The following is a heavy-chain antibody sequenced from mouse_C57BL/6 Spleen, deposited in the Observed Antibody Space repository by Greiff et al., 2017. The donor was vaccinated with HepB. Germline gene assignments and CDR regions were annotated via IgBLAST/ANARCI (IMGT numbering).Heavy chain of an antibody. V-gene: IGHV3-1*01. CDR2: ISYSGST. CDR3: ARGTWAWFAY. J-gene: IGHJ3*01. Sequence: EVQLQQSGPGMVKPSQSLSLTCTVTGYSITSGYDWHWIRHFPGNKLEWMGYISYSGSTNYNPSLKSRISITHDTSKNHFFLKLNSVTTEDTATYYCARGTWAWFAYWGQGTLVTVSA. D-gene: IGHD3-3*01. CDR1: GYSITSGYD.